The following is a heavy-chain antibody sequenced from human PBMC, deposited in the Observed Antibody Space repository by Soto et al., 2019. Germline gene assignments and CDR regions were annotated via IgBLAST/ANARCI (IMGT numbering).Heavy chain of an antibody. Sequence: QVQLQQWGAGLLKPSETLSLTCAVYGGSFSGYYWSWIRQPPGKGLEWIGESNHSGSTNYNPSIKRRGTISVDTSKNQCSLKLSSVTAADTAVYYCARRRLQQLVPGWFDPWGQGTLVTVSS. J-gene: IGHJ5*02. CDR3: ARRRLQQLVPGWFDP. CDR1: GGSFSGYY. V-gene: IGHV4-34*01. D-gene: IGHD6-13*01. CDR2: SNHSGST.